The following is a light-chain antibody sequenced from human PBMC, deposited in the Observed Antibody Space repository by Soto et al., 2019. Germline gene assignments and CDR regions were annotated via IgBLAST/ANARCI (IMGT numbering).Light chain of an antibody. V-gene: IGKV3-15*01. CDR3: QQYNDWLT. Sequence: EMVMTQSPDTLSVSPGERATLFCRASQSVSSTVAWYQQRPGQAPRLLIYGASTRATGIPARFSGSGSGTEFTLTISSLQSEDFAVYYCQQYNDWLTFGGGTKVEIK. CDR1: QSVSST. J-gene: IGKJ4*01. CDR2: GAS.